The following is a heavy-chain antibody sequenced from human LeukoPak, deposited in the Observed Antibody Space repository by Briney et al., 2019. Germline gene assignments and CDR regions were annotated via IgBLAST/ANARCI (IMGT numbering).Heavy chain of an antibody. J-gene: IGHJ3*01. D-gene: IGHD4-17*01. CDR2: ISVSSNYI. Sequence: GGSLRLSCAASGFTFSSYSMNWVRQAPGKGLEWVSSISVSSNYIYYAHSVKGRFTISRDNAKNSLYLQMNSLRAEDTAVYYCARKSDYYGDYALGWGQGTMVTVSS. CDR3: ARKSDYYGDYALG. V-gene: IGHV3-21*01. CDR1: GFTFSSYS.